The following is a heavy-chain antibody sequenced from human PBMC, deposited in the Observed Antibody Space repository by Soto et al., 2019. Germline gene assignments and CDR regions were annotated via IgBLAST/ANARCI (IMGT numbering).Heavy chain of an antibody. CDR3: ARHGDYGSGSYYNAETYYYYGMDV. CDR2: IYYSGST. V-gene: IGHV4-39*01. D-gene: IGHD3-10*01. CDR1: GGSISSSSYY. Sequence: PSETLSLTCTVSGGSISSSSYYWGWIRQPPGKGLEWIGSIYYSGSTYYNPSLKSRVTISVDTSKNQFSLKLSSVTAADTAVYYCARHGDYGSGSYYNAETYYYYGMDVWGQGTTVT. J-gene: IGHJ6*02.